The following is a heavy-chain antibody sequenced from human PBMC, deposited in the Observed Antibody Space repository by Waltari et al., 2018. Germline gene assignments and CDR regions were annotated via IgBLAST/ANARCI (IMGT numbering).Heavy chain of an antibody. CDR1: GFTFSSYG. J-gene: IGHJ6*02. D-gene: IGHD6-19*01. CDR2: IRYDGSNK. CDR3: AKDGSNQWLVQSYYYYGMDV. V-gene: IGHV3-30*02. Sequence: QVQLVESGGGVVQPGGSLRLSCAASGFTFSSYGMHWVRQAPGRGLEWVAFIRYDGSNKYYADSVKGRFTISRDNSKNTLYLQMNSLRAEDTAVYYCAKDGSNQWLVQSYYYYGMDVWGQGTTVTVSS.